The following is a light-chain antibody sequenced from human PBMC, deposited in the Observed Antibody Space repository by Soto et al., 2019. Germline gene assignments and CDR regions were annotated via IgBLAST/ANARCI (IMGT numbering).Light chain of an antibody. CDR1: SSDVGGYNY. V-gene: IGLV2-14*01. CDR3: SSYTSSNTPVV. CDR2: EVS. Sequence: QSALTQPASVSGSPGQSITISCTGTSSDVGGYNYVSWYQQYPGKAPKLMIYEVSNRPSGVSNRFSGSKSGNTASLTISGLQAEDEAHYYCSSYTSSNTPVVFGGGTKVTVL. J-gene: IGLJ2*01.